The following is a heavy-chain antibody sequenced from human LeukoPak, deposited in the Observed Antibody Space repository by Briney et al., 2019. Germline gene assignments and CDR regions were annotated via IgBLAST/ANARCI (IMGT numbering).Heavy chain of an antibody. Sequence: SAKVSCKASGGTFSSYAISWVRQAPGRGLEWMGRIIPILGIANYAQKFQGRVKITADKSTSTAYMELSSLRCEDTAVYYCARGGGPHFDILTGYYYGMDVWGQGTTVTVSS. CDR1: GGTFSSYA. CDR2: IIPILGIA. J-gene: IGHJ6*02. CDR3: ARGGGPHFDILTGYYYGMDV. D-gene: IGHD3-9*01. V-gene: IGHV1-69*04.